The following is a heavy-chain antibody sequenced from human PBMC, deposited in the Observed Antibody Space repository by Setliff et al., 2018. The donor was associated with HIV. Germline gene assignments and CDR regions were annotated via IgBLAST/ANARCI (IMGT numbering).Heavy chain of an antibody. J-gene: IGHJ6*03. CDR2: IYTSGTT. D-gene: IGHD1-7*01. V-gene: IGHV4-61*09. CDR3: ARGGGTTWGVYDYYYYMDV. CDR1: GGSISSDNYY. Sequence: SETLSLTCTVSGGSISSDNYYWSWIRQPAGKGLEWIGHIYTSGTTVYNHSLKSRVAISVDTSNNQFSLKLSSVTAADTAVYYCARGGGTTWGVYDYYYYMDVWGKGTTVTVSS.